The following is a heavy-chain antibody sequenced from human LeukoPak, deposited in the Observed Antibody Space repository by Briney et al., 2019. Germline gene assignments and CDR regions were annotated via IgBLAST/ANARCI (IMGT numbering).Heavy chain of an antibody. J-gene: IGHJ6*03. CDR2: IYYSGST. D-gene: IGHD6-25*01. Sequence: SETLSLTCTVSGGSISSYYWSWIRQPPGKGLEWIGYIYYSGSTNYNPSLKSRVTISVDTSKNQFSLKLSSVTAADTAVYYCARAGRTLAALSLYYMDVWGKGTTVTVSS. V-gene: IGHV4-59*01. CDR3: ARAGRTLAALSLYYMDV. CDR1: GGSISSYY.